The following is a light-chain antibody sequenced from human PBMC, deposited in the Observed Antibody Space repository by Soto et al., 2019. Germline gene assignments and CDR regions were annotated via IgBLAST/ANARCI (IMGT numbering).Light chain of an antibody. V-gene: IGKV3-11*01. J-gene: IGKJ3*01. CDR1: QSVNTY. CDR2: DAS. CDR3: QQSYSTPRGVT. Sequence: EMVLTQSPATLALSPGARATLSCKASQSVNTYLAWYQQRPGQAPRLLIYDASTRAAGIPARFSGSGSGTDFTLTISSLQPEDFATYYCQQSYSTPRGVTFGPGTKVDIK.